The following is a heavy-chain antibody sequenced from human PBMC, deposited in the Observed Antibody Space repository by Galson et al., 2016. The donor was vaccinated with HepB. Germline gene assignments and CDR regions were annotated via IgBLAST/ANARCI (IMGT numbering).Heavy chain of an antibody. J-gene: IGHJ3*02. CDR2: IIPIFGTT. V-gene: IGHV1-69*13. CDR3: VREGDSSGYHRLGAFAI. D-gene: IGHD3-22*01. Sequence: SVKVSCKASGGTFSSYIISWVRQAPGQGLEWMGDIIPIFGTTNYAQRFQGRVTVTADESTSTAYMELSSLTSENTAIYFCVREGDSSGYHRLGAFAIWGQGTEVTVSS. CDR1: GGTFSSYI.